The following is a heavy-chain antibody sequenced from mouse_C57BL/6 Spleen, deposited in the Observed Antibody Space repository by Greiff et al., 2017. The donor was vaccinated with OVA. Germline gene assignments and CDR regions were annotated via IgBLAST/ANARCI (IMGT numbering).Heavy chain of an antibody. J-gene: IGHJ2*01. CDR1: GFTFSSYA. D-gene: IGHD2-4*01. CDR3: ARERKGLPYYFDY. CDR2: ISDGGSYT. Sequence: DVQLVESGGGLVKPGGSLKLSCAASGFTFSSYAMSWVRQTPEKRLEWVATISDGGSYTYYPDNVKGRFTISRDNAKNNLYLQMSHLKSEDTAMYYCARERKGLPYYFDYWGQGTTLTVSS. V-gene: IGHV5-4*01.